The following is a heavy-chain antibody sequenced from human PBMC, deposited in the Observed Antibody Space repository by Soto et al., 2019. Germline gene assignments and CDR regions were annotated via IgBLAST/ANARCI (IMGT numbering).Heavy chain of an antibody. V-gene: IGHV3-7*01. CDR1: GFTLSSYW. J-gene: IGHJ6*02. D-gene: IGHD2-2*01. Sequence: PGGSMRLSCAASGFTLSSYWMSWVRQAPGKGLEWVANINQDGSEKDYVDSVKGRLTISRDNAKNSLYLQMNSLRAEDTAVYYCTNVFVVVPAAYYYYYGMDVWGQGTTVTV. CDR3: TNVFVVVPAAYYYYYGMDV. CDR2: INQDGSEK.